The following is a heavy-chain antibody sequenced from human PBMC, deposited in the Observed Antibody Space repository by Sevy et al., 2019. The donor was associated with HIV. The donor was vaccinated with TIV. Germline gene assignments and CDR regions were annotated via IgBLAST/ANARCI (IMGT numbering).Heavy chain of an antibody. CDR3: ARGRGCSGGSCYRANWFDP. CDR1: GGSFSGYY. CDR2: INHSGRT. V-gene: IGHV4-34*01. D-gene: IGHD2-15*01. Sequence: SETLSLTCAVYGGSFSGYYWSWIRQPPGKGLEWIGEINHSGRTNYNPSLKSRVTISVDTSNNQFSLELSSVTAADTAVYYCARGRGCSGGSCYRANWFDPWGQGTLVTVSS. J-gene: IGHJ5*02.